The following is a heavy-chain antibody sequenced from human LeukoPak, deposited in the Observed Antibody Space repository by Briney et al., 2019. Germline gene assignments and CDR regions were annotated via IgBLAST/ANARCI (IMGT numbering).Heavy chain of an antibody. D-gene: IGHD3-10*01. CDR3: ATVRGSYSGSGSYDY. CDR2: FSGSGGST. J-gene: IGHJ4*02. CDR1: GFTFSSYA. Sequence: PGGSLRLSGAASGFTFSSYAMSWVRRAPGKGLGWGSAFSGSGGSTYYAGSVKARYPISRDNPKNPLSLQMNTLSAEHTAVYYCATVRGSYSGSGSYDYWGKGPLVSVSS. V-gene: IGHV3-23*01.